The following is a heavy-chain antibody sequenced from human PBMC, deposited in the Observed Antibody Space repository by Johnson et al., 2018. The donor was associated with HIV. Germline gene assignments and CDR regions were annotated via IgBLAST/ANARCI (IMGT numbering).Heavy chain of an antibody. J-gene: IGHJ3*02. CDR3: ARHRAAVLWFREGDTFDI. D-gene: IGHD3-10*01. Sequence: VLLLESGGGLAQPGGALRLSCAASGFTFSSYAMSWVRQAPGKGLEWVSGISWNSGSIGYADSVKGRFTISRDNAKNSLYLQMNSLGAEDTAVYYCARHRAAVLWFREGDTFDIWGQGTMVTVSS. CDR1: GFTFSSYA. V-gene: IGHV3-48*04. CDR2: ISWNSGSI.